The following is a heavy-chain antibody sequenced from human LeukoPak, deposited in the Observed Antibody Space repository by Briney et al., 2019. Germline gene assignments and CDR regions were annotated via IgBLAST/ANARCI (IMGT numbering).Heavy chain of an antibody. J-gene: IGHJ4*02. Sequence: SVKVSCKASGGTFSSYAISWVRQAPGQGLEWMGRIILIFGIANYAQKFQGRVTITADKSTSTAYMELSSLRSEDTAVYYCAREADIVVVPAAIRRGYYFDYWGQGTLVTVSS. D-gene: IGHD2-2*01. CDR2: IILIFGIA. CDR3: AREADIVVVPAAIRRGYYFDY. V-gene: IGHV1-69*04. CDR1: GGTFSSYA.